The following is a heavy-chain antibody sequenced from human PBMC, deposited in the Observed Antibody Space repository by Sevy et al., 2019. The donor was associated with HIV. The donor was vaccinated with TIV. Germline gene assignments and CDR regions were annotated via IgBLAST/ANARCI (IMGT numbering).Heavy chain of an antibody. V-gene: IGHV3-21*01. CDR1: GFTFSSYS. D-gene: IGHD2-2*01. Sequence: GGPLRLSCAASGFTFSSYSMNWVRQAPGKGLEWVSSISSSSSYIYYADSVKGRFTISRDNAKNSLYLQMNSLRAEDTAVYYCARDCSSTSCDGMDVWGQGTTVTVSS. J-gene: IGHJ6*02. CDR3: ARDCSSTSCDGMDV. CDR2: ISSSSSYI.